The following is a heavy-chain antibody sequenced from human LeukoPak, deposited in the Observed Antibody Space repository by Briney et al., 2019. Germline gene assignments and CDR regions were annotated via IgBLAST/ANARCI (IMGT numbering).Heavy chain of an antibody. V-gene: IGHV3-7*01. Sequence: TGGSLRLSCAASGFTFSSNWMSWVRQAPGKGLEWVANIKQDGSEKYYVDSVKGRFTISRDNAKNSLYLQMNSLRAEDTAVYYCARAGGGLDYWGQGTLVTVSS. J-gene: IGHJ4*02. CDR2: IKQDGSEK. CDR1: GFTFSSNW. D-gene: IGHD3-10*01. CDR3: ARAGGGLDY.